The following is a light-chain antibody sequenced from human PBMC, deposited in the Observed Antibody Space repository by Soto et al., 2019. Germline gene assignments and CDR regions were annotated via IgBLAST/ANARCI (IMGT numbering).Light chain of an antibody. Sequence: QSALTQPRSVSGSPGQSVTISCTGTSIDVATFTYVSWYQQLPGKAPKLVIYDVTERPAGVPHRFSGSKSGNTASLTISGLLAEDEADYYCCSYAANSFVFGTGTKLTVL. CDR1: SIDVATFTY. J-gene: IGLJ1*01. CDR3: CSYAANSFV. CDR2: DVT. V-gene: IGLV2-11*01.